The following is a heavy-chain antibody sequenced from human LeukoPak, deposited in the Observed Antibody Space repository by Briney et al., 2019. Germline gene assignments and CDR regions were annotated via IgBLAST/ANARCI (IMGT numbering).Heavy chain of an antibody. CDR2: IYYSGST. J-gene: IGHJ3*02. Sequence: ASETLSLACTVSGGSISSYYWSWIRQPPGKGLEWIGYIYYSGSTNYNPSLKSRVTISVDTSKNQFSLKLSSVTAADTAVYYCARDGPMTTDAFDIWGQGTMVTVSS. V-gene: IGHV4-59*01. D-gene: IGHD4-17*01. CDR1: GGSISSYY. CDR3: ARDGPMTTDAFDI.